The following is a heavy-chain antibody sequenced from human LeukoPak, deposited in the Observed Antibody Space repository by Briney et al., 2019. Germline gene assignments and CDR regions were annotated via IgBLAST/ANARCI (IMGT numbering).Heavy chain of an antibody. CDR1: GGSISSYY. V-gene: IGHV4-59*01. D-gene: IGHD2-21*02. CDR2: IYYSGST. Sequence: PSETLSLTCTVSGGSISSYYWSWIRQPPGKGLEWIGYIYYSGSTNYNPSLKSRVTISVDTSKNQFSLKLSSVTAADTAVYYCARAGVAYCGGDCSRGGAFDIWGQGTMVTVSS. J-gene: IGHJ3*02. CDR3: ARAGVAYCGGDCSRGGAFDI.